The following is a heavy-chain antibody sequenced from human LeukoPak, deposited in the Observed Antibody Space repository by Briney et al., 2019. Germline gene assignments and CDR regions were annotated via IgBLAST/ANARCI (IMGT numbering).Heavy chain of an antibody. Sequence: ASVKVSCKASGYTFTSYDINWVRQATGQGLEWMGWMNPNSGNTGYAQKFQGRVTTTRNTSISTAYMELSSLRSEDTAVYYCARGAPGITIFGVVHYWGQGTLVTVSS. V-gene: IGHV1-8*01. J-gene: IGHJ4*02. CDR2: MNPNSGNT. CDR3: ARGAPGITIFGVVHY. CDR1: GYTFTSYD. D-gene: IGHD3-3*01.